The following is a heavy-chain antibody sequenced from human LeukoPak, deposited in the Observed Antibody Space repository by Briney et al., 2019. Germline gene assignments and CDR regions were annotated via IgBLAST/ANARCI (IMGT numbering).Heavy chain of an antibody. V-gene: IGHV3-49*04. CDR2: IRSKAYGGTT. D-gene: IGHD3-3*01. CDR1: GFTFGDYA. J-gene: IGHJ4*02. Sequence: GGSLRLSCTASGFTFGDYAVSWVRQAPGKGLEWVGFIRSKAYGGTTEYAASVKGRFTISRDDSKSIAYLQMNSLRTEDTAVYYCTREFWSGYYFDYWGQGTLVTVSS. CDR3: TREFWSGYYFDY.